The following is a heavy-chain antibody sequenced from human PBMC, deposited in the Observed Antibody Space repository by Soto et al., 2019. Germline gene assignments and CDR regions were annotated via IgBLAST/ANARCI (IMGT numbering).Heavy chain of an antibody. CDR2: ISSSSSYI. D-gene: IGHD3-22*01. J-gene: IGHJ4*02. CDR1: GFTFSSYS. V-gene: IGHV3-21*01. Sequence: EVQLVESGGGLVKPGGSLRLSCAASGFTFSSYSMNWVRQAPGKGLEWVSSISSSSSYIYYADSVKGRFTISRDNAKNSLYLQMNSLRAEDTAVYYCARILNYCDSSAPWDYWGQGTLVTVSS. CDR3: ARILNYCDSSAPWDY.